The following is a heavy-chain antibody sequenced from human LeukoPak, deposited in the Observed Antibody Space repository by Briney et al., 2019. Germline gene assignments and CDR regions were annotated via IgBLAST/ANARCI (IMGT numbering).Heavy chain of an antibody. D-gene: IGHD6-13*01. CDR3: ARGIAAAGRNWFDP. J-gene: IGHJ5*02. Sequence: GGSLRLSCAASGFAFSSYWMSWVRQAPGKGLEWVANIKQDGSEKYYVDSVKGRFTISRDNAKNSLYLQMNSLRAEDTAVYYCARGIAAAGRNWFDPWGQGTLVTVSS. CDR1: GFAFSSYW. CDR2: IKQDGSEK. V-gene: IGHV3-7*03.